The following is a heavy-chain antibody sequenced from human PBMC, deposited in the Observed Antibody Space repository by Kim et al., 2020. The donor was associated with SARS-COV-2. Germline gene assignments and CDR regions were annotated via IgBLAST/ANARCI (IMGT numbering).Heavy chain of an antibody. CDR2: ISAYNGNT. J-gene: IGHJ4*02. D-gene: IGHD3-10*01. V-gene: IGHV1-18*01. Sequence: ASVKVSCKASGYTFTSYGISWVRQAPGQGLEWMGWISAYNGNTNYAQKLQGRVTMTTDTSTSTAYMELRSLRSDDTAVYYCARGVLQRWFGELWSPPPPDYWGQGTLVTVSS. CDR3: ARGVLQRWFGELWSPPPPDY. CDR1: GYTFTSYG.